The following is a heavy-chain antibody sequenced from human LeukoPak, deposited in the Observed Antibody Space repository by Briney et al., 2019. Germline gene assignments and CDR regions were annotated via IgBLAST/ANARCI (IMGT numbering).Heavy chain of an antibody. CDR2: ISGSGGST. J-gene: IGHJ4*02. CDR3: AKGGYCSSTSCYNFDY. V-gene: IGHV3-23*01. CDR1: GFTFSSYG. D-gene: IGHD2-2*02. Sequence: GGSLILSCAASGFTFSSYGMSWVRQAPGKGLEWVSAISGSGGSTYYADSVKGRFTISRDNSKNTLYLQMNSLRAEDAAVYYCAKGGYCSSTSCYNFDYWGQGTLVTVSS.